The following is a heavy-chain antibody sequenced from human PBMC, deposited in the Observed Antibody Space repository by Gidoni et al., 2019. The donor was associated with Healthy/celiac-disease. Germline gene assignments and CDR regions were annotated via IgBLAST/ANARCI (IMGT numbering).Heavy chain of an antibody. CDR2: IYTSGST. CDR1: GGSISSGSYY. Sequence: QVQLQESGPGLVKPSQTLSLTCTVSGGSISSGSYYWSWLRQPAGKGLDWIGRIYTSGSTNYNPSLKSRVTISVDTSKNQFSLKLSSVTAADTAVYYCAGGSSGWYLGYFDYWGQGTLVTVSS. CDR3: AGGSSGWYLGYFDY. J-gene: IGHJ4*02. D-gene: IGHD6-19*01. V-gene: IGHV4-61*02.